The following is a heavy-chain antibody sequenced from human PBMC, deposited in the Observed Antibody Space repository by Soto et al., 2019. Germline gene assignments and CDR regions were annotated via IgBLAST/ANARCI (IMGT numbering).Heavy chain of an antibody. D-gene: IGHD6-13*01. V-gene: IGHV3-23*01. Sequence: EVQMLESGGGVVQPGGSLRLSCAASGFTFSNSVMNWVRQAPGKGLEWVSAITGNGDRKYYPDSVKGRFTVSRDNSNNMVYLQMNSLRAEDTAVYYCAKTSSSSWYVGRDWFDPWGQGTLVTVSS. CDR1: GFTFSNSV. CDR2: ITGNGDRK. CDR3: AKTSSSSWYVGRDWFDP. J-gene: IGHJ5*02.